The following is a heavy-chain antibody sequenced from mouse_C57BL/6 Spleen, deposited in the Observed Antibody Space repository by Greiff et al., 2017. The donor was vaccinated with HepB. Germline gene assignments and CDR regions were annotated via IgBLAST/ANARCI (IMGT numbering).Heavy chain of an antibody. J-gene: IGHJ4*01. D-gene: IGHD2-5*01. CDR3: ARGSNLYYAMDY. CDR1: GFTFSSYA. CDR2: ISDGGSYT. Sequence: EVHLVESGGGLVKPGGSLKLSCAASGFTFSSYAMSWVRQTPEKRLEWVATISDGGSYTYYPDNVKGRFTISRDNAKNNLYLQMSHLKSEDTAMYYCARGSNLYYAMDYWGQGTSVTVSS. V-gene: IGHV5-4*01.